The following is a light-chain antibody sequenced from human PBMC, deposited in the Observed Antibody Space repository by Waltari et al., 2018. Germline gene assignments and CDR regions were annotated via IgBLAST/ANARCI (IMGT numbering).Light chain of an antibody. J-gene: IGKJ2*03. V-gene: IGKV1-39*01. CDR2: AAS. CDR1: KNIRSY. CDR3: QASYTTPYS. Sequence: DLQMTQSPSSLSASVGDRVTISCRASKNIRSYLSWYQQKPGIAPKLVIYAASTLQSGVPSRFSGSGSGTNFTLTSTSLQAEDFATYFCQASYTTPYSFGQGTKVEIK.